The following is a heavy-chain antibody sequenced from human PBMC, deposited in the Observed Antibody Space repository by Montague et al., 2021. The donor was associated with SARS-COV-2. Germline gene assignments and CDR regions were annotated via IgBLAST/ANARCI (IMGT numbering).Heavy chain of an antibody. D-gene: IGHD6-13*01. J-gene: IGHJ6*02. V-gene: IGHV4-39*07. Sequence: SETLSLTCTVSGGSISSSSYYWGWIRQPPGKGLEWLGSIYYSGSTYYNPSLKSRVTISVDTSKNQFSLKLSSVTAADTAMYYCARVGRQQLVRLSGMDVWGQGTTVTVSS. CDR1: GGSISSSSYY. CDR2: IYYSGST. CDR3: ARVGRQQLVRLSGMDV.